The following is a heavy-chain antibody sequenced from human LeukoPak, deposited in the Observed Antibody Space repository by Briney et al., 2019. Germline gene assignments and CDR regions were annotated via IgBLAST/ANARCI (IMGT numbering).Heavy chain of an antibody. V-gene: IGHV3-33*06. CDR1: GFTFSSCG. J-gene: IGHJ4*02. CDR3: AKDHYSSGSYIDY. CDR2: IWYDGSNK. D-gene: IGHD3-10*01. Sequence: PGRSLRLSCAASGFTFSSCGMHWVRQAPGKGLEGVAVIWYDGSNKYYADSAKGRFTISRDNSKNTLYLQMNSLRAEDTAVYYCAKDHYSSGSYIDYWGQGTLVTVSS.